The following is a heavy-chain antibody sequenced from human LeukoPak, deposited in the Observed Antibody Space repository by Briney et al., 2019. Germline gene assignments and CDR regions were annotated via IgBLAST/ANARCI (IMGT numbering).Heavy chain of an antibody. CDR3: ARVPYYYDSSSRYYYYYMDV. D-gene: IGHD3-22*01. V-gene: IGHV4-31*03. CDR2: IYYSGNT. CDR1: GGSISSGDYY. Sequence: SETLSLTCTVSGGSISSGDYYWSWIRQHPGKGLEWIGYIYYSGNTNYNPSLKSRVTISVDTSKNQFSLKLSSVTTADTAVYYCARVPYYYDSSSRYYYYYMDVWGKGTAVTVSS. J-gene: IGHJ6*03.